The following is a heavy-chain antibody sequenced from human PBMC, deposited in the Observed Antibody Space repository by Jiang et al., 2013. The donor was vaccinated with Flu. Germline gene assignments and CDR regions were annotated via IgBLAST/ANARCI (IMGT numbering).Heavy chain of an antibody. CDR3: TRLILGVSFDN. D-gene: IGHD3-10*01. CDR1: GYTFTGYY. Sequence: GYTFTGYYIHWVRQAPGQGTGSGMGWMNANSGATGYAQKFRGRVTMTRDTSINTAYMELSGLRSDDTAIYYCTRLILGVSFDNWGQGTLVTVSS. CDR2: MNANSGAT. J-gene: IGHJ4*02. V-gene: IGHV1-2*02.